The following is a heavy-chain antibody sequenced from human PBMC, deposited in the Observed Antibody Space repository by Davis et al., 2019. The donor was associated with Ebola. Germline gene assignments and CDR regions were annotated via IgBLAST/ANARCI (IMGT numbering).Heavy chain of an antibody. D-gene: IGHD2-2*01. CDR2: IYTGDSDT. Sequence: PGGSLRLSCRDSGNSFTSHWIGWVRQMPGKGLEWMGIIYTGDSDTRYSPSFRGQVTISADKSIRTAYLHWNSLKASDTATYYCARQGTTSWDSWGQGTLVSVSS. CDR3: ARQGTTSWDS. V-gene: IGHV5-51*01. CDR1: GNSFTSHW. J-gene: IGHJ4*02.